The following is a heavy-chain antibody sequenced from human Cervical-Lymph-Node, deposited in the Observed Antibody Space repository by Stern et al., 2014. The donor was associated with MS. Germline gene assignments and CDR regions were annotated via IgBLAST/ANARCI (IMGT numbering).Heavy chain of an antibody. J-gene: IGHJ6*02. CDR2: ISWNSDNI. Sequence: EVQLGESGGGFVQPGRSLRVSCAASGFSFDDYVMHWVRQAPVKGLEWVSSISWNSDNIGYADSEKGRFTISRDNAKNSLFLQMHSLRVEDTALYYCAKGKDVRFLELGGMDVWGQGTTVIVSS. V-gene: IGHV3-9*01. CDR1: GFSFDDYV. D-gene: IGHD3-3*01. CDR3: AKGKDVRFLELGGMDV.